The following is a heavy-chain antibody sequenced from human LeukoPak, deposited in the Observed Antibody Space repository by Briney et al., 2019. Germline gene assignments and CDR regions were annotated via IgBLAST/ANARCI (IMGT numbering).Heavy chain of an antibody. CDR2: ISSSGKTI. J-gene: IGHJ6*04. V-gene: IGHV3-11*04. CDR3: ARDWSGWDV. D-gene: IGHD3-3*01. CDR1: GFTFSGYY. Sequence: GGSLRLSCAASGFTFSGYYMSWIRQTPGKGLEWISHISSSGKTIYYTDSVKGRFTISRDNTKNSLDLQMNDLRAEDTAVYYCARDWSGWDVWGKGTTVTVSS.